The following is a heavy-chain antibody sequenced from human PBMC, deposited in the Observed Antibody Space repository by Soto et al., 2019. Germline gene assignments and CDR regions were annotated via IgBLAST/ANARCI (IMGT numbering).Heavy chain of an antibody. CDR2: INHSGSI. CDR1: GGSFSGYY. Sequence: SETLSHTCADYGGSFSGYYWSWIRRPPGKGLEWIGEINHSGSINYNPSLKSRVTISVDTSKNQFSLKLSSVTAADTAVYYCARVGWAYGDYVHYFDYWGQGTLVTVSS. V-gene: IGHV4-34*01. J-gene: IGHJ4*02. D-gene: IGHD4-17*01. CDR3: ARVGWAYGDYVHYFDY.